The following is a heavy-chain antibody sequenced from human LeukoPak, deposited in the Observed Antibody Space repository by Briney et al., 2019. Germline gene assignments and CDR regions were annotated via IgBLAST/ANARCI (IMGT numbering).Heavy chain of an antibody. V-gene: IGHV3-30*18. CDR1: GCTFSSYR. CDR2: ISYDGSNK. D-gene: IGHD2-15*01. Sequence: WGSLRLSCAATGCTFSSYRKHWVRQAPGKGLEWVAVISYDGSNKYYADSVKGRFTISRDNSKNTLYLQMNNLRAEDTSVCYCAKGGYCSGGSCSYGMDVWGKGTTVTVSS. CDR3: AKGGYCSGGSCSYGMDV. J-gene: IGHJ6*04.